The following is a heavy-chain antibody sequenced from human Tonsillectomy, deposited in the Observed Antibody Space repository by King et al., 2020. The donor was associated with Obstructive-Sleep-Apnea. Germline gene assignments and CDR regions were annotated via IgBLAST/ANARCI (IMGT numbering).Heavy chain of an antibody. CDR2: TFFRGNV. J-gene: IGHJ6*02. CDR1: GDSITSTSSF. Sequence: QLQESGPGLVKPSETLSLTCAVSGDSITSTSSFWGWIRQPPGKPLEWVGNTFFRGNVEYNPSLKSRVTIYEDTSRNQFSLRLTSVTAADTAVYYCARLMRSVLGTFGMNVGGQGPTVTVSS. CDR3: ARLMRSVLGTFGMNV. D-gene: IGHD1-7*01. V-gene: IGHV4-39*01.